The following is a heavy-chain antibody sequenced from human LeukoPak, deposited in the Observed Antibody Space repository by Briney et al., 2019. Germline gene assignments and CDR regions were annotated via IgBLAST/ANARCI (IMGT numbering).Heavy chain of an antibody. CDR3: AKDGWDGYNRDY. CDR2: ISGSGGST. D-gene: IGHD5-24*01. Sequence: PGGSLRLSCAASGFTFSSYAMSWVRQAPGKGLEGVSAISGSGGSTYYAASVKGRFTISRDNSKNTLYLQMNSLRAEDTAVYYCAKDGWDGYNRDYWGQGTLVTVSS. J-gene: IGHJ4*02. CDR1: GFTFSSYA. V-gene: IGHV3-23*01.